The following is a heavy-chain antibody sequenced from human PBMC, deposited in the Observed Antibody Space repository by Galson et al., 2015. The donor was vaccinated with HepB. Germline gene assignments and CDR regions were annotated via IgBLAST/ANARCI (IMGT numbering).Heavy chain of an antibody. J-gene: IGHJ4*02. CDR3: ARLGDFSGYSSR. D-gene: IGHD5-12*01. Sequence: SLRLSCAASGFTFSGSAIHWVRQASGKGPEWVGRIRSRANNYATSYVPSLGGRFTISRDDSKNMAYLHMRSLKTEDTAVYHRARLGDFSGYSSRWGQGTLVTVSS. CDR2: IRSRANNYAT. V-gene: IGHV3-73*01. CDR1: GFTFSGSA.